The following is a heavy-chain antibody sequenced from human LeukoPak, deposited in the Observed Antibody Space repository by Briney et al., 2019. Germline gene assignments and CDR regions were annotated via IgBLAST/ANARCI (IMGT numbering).Heavy chain of an antibody. CDR1: GGSISSSSYY. CDR3: ASPGYTSSTWFDP. J-gene: IGHJ5*02. V-gene: IGHV4-39*01. Sequence: PSETLSLTCTVSGGSISSSSYYWGWVRQPPGKGLEWIGSIYYSGRTYYNPSLKSRVTISVGTSKNQFSLKLRSVTAADTAVYYCASPGYTSSTWFDPWGQGTLVTVSS. CDR2: IYYSGRT. D-gene: IGHD6-13*01.